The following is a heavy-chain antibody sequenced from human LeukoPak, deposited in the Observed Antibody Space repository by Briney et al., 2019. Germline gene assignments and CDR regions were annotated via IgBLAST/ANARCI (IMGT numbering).Heavy chain of an antibody. V-gene: IGHV3-11*05. J-gene: IGHJ4*02. CDR2: ISSSSSYT. Sequence: GGSLRLSCATSGFTLSDYYMSWIRQAPGKGLEWISYISSSSSYTNYVDSVKGRFTISRDNAKNSLYLQMNSLRAEDTAVYYCVRAVSVSSYYFDCWGQGTLVTVSS. D-gene: IGHD5/OR15-5a*01. CDR1: GFTLSDYY. CDR3: VRAVSVSSYYFDC.